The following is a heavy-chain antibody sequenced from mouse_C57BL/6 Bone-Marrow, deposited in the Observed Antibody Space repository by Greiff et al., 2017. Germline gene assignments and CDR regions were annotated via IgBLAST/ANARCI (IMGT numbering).Heavy chain of an antibody. J-gene: IGHJ2*01. CDR1: GYAFSSYW. D-gene: IGHD1-1*01. CDR2: IYPGDGDT. V-gene: IGHV1-80*01. Sequence: VMLVQSGAELVKPGASVKISCKASGYAFSSYWMNWVKQRPGKGLEWIGQIYPGDGDTNYNGKFKGKATLTAGKSSSTAYMQLRSLTSEDSAVDFCGRGIEGITTVPYFGYWGQGTTLTVSS. CDR3: GRGIEGITTVPYFGY.